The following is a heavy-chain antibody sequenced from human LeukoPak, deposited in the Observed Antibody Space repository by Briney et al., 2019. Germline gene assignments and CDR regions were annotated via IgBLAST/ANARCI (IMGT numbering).Heavy chain of an antibody. J-gene: IGHJ4*02. CDR3: ARVVGPKSSWYLYFDY. CDR2: IYHSGST. Sequence: SETLSLTCAVSGGSISSGGYSWSWIRQPPGKGLEWIGYIYHSGSTYYNPSLKSRVTISVDTSKNQFSLKLSSVTAADTAVYYCARVVGPKSSWYLYFDYWGQGTLVTVSS. CDR1: GGSISSGGYS. D-gene: IGHD6-13*01. V-gene: IGHV4-30-2*05.